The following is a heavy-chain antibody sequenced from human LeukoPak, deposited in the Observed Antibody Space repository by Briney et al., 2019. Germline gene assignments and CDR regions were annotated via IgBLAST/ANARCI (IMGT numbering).Heavy chain of an antibody. D-gene: IGHD4-17*01. CDR3: ARNTGIADGDYFDY. CDR2: INPNSGGT. V-gene: IGHV1-2*02. Sequence: ASVKVFCKASGYTFTGYYMHWVRQAPGQGLEWMGWINPNSGGTNYAQKFQGRVTMTRDTSISTAYMELSRLRSDDTAVYYCARNTGIADGDYFDYWGQGTLVTVSS. CDR1: GYTFTGYY. J-gene: IGHJ4*02.